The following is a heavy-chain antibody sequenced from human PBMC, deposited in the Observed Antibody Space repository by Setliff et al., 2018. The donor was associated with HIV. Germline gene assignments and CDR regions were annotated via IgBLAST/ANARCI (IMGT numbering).Heavy chain of an antibody. Sequence: ASVKVSCKASGYTLTSNYMHWVRQAPGQGLEWMGIVNPSDGSTIYAQKFQGRVTMTRDTSTSTVYMELSSLTSEDTAVYYCARQLSNSFDYWGQGTLVTVSS. V-gene: IGHV1-46*01. CDR3: ARQLSNSFDY. CDR1: GYTLTSNY. J-gene: IGHJ4*02. CDR2: VNPSDGST. D-gene: IGHD1-1*01.